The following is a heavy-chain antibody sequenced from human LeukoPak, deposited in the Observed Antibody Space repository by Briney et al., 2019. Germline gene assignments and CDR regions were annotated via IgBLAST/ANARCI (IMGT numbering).Heavy chain of an antibody. Sequence: RASVKVSCKASGYTFTGYYIHWVRQAPGQGLEWMGWINPNSGGTKYARNFQGRVTMTRDTSITTAYMELRRLTSDDTAVYYCARGGYYDSSGYFWFDPWGQGTLVTVSS. J-gene: IGHJ5*02. CDR1: GYTFTGYY. CDR2: INPNSGGT. D-gene: IGHD3-22*01. CDR3: ARGGYYDSSGYFWFDP. V-gene: IGHV1-2*02.